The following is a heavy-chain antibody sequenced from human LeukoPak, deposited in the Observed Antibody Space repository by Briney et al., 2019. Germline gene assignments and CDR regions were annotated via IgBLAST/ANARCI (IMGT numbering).Heavy chain of an antibody. V-gene: IGHV1-18*01. D-gene: IGHD5-12*01. J-gene: IGHJ3*02. Sequence: ASVKVSCKASGYTFNSYGINWVRQAPGQGLEWMGWINPYNGNTNYAQKLQGRVTMTTDTSTSTAYMELRSLRSDDTAMYYCARVKGDTVATYDAFDIWGQGTMVTVSS. CDR2: INPYNGNT. CDR3: ARVKGDTVATYDAFDI. CDR1: GYTFNSYG.